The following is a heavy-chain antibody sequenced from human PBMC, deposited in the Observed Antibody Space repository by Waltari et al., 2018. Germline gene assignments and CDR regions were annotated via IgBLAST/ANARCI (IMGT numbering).Heavy chain of an antibody. Sequence: EVQLVESGGGLVQPGGSLRLSCAASGFTFSSYSMNWVRQAPGKGLEWVSYISSSSSTIYYADSVKGRFTISRDNAKNSLYLQMNSLRAEDTAVYYCARDIWSGSIDSQNWYFDLWGRGTLVTVSS. D-gene: IGHD3-3*01. J-gene: IGHJ2*01. CDR1: GFTFSSYS. CDR2: ISSSSSTI. CDR3: ARDIWSGSIDSQNWYFDL. V-gene: IGHV3-48*04.